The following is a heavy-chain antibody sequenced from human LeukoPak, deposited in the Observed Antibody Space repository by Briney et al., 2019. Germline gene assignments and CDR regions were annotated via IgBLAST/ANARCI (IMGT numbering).Heavy chain of an antibody. CDR3: ARGPGSATAEAFDI. V-gene: IGHV4-4*07. Sequence: SETLSLTCTISGDSIINYYWTWIRQPAGKGLEWIGRIYSSGVTNYNPSLKSRVTLSVDTSKNHLSLEMNSVTAADTAVYYCARGPGSATAEAFDIWGQGTMVTVPS. D-gene: IGHD6-25*01. CDR2: IYSSGVT. CDR1: GDSIINYY. J-gene: IGHJ3*02.